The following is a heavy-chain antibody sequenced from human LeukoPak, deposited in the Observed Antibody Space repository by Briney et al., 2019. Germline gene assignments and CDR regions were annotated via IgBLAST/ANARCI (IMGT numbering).Heavy chain of an antibody. D-gene: IGHD3-3*01. CDR2: ISYDGGSK. Sequence: GGSLRLSCAASGFTFSSYAMHWVRQAPGKGLEWVAVISYDGGSKYYADSVKGRLTISRDNSKKTLYLQMNNLRPEDTAVYYCARWEWQWSDYWGQGTLVTVSS. CDR3: ARWEWQWSDY. CDR1: GFTFSSYA. V-gene: IGHV3-30*04. J-gene: IGHJ4*02.